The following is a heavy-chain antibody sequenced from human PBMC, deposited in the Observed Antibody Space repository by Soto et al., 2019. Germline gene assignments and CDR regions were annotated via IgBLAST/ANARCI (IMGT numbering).Heavy chain of an antibody. CDR1: GYTFTGYY. Sequence: QVQLVQSGAEVKKPGASVKVSCKASGYTFTGYYMHWVRQAPGQGLEWMGWINPNSGGTNYAQKFQGRVTMTRDTSSSTAYMELSRLRSDDTAVYYCASSSLEGGDGGAFDIWGQGTMVTVSS. CDR3: ASSSLEGGDGGAFDI. V-gene: IGHV1-2*02. CDR2: INPNSGGT. J-gene: IGHJ3*02. D-gene: IGHD2-21*01.